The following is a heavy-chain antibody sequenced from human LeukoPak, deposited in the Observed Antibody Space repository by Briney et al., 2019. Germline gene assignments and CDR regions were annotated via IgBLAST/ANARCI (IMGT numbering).Heavy chain of an antibody. CDR1: GFTFSSYW. J-gene: IGHJ6*03. CDR3: ARVGPPYYSYYMDV. CDR2: IKQDGSEK. Sequence: GGSLRLSCAASGFTFSSYWMTWVRQAPGKGLEWVANIKQDGSEKYSVDSLKGRFTISRDNAKKLLYLQMNSLRVEDTAVYYCARVGPPYYSYYMDVWGKGTTVTVSS. V-gene: IGHV3-7*01.